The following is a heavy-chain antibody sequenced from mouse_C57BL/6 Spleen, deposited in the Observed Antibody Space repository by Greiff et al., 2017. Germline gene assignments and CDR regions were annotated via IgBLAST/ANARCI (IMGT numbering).Heavy chain of an antibody. D-gene: IGHD2-2*01. V-gene: IGHV1-55*01. CDR2: IYPGSGST. Sequence: QVQLQQPGAGLVKPGASVKMSCKASGYTFTSYWLTWVKPRPGHGLEWIGEIYPGSGSTNYNETFKSKATLTVDTSSSTAYMQLSSLTSEDSAGYYCAREGGYDWKGYCDDWGQGTTLTVSS. J-gene: IGHJ2*01. CDR1: GYTFTSYW. CDR3: AREGGYDWKGYCDD.